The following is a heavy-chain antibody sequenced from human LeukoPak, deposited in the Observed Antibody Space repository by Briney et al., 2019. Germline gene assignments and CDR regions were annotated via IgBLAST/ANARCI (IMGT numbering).Heavy chain of an antibody. D-gene: IGHD3-10*01. CDR1: GYTFTSYA. V-gene: IGHV1-3*03. CDR3: ARAGYYYGSGYFDY. CDR2: INAGNGNT. J-gene: IGHJ4*02. Sequence: ASVKVSCKASGYTFTSYAMHWVRQAPGQRLEWMGWINAGNGNTKYSQEFQGRVTITRDTSASTAYMELSSLRSEDMAVYYCARAGYYYGSGYFDYWGQGTLVTVSS.